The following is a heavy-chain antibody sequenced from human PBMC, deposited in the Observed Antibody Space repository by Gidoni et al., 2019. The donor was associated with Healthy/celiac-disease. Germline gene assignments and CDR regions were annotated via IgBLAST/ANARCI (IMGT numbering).Heavy chain of an antibody. D-gene: IGHD3-22*01. CDR3: ASSYYDSSGYYFVY. V-gene: IGHV1-69*09. CDR1: GGTFSSYA. CDR2: IIPILGIA. Sequence: QVQLVQSGAEVKKPGSSVKVSCKASGGTFSSYAISWVRQAPGQGLEWMGRIIPILGIANYAQKFQGSVTITADKSTSTAYMELSSLRSEDTAVYYCASSYYDSSGYYFVYWGQGTLVTVSS. J-gene: IGHJ4*02.